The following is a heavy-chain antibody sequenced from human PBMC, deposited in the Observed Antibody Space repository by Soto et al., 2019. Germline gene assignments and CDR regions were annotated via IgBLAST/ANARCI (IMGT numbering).Heavy chain of an antibody. J-gene: IGHJ5*02. CDR2: ISSSSSTI. Sequence: PGGSLSLSCAASGFTFSSYSMNWVRQAPGKGLEWVSYISSSSSTIYYADSVKGRFTISRDNAKNSLYLQMNSLRAEDTAVYYCARGLLYYYDSSGYEKTLGRFDPWGQGTLVTVSS. D-gene: IGHD3-22*01. CDR1: GFTFSSYS. V-gene: IGHV3-48*01. CDR3: ARGLLYYYDSSGYEKTLGRFDP.